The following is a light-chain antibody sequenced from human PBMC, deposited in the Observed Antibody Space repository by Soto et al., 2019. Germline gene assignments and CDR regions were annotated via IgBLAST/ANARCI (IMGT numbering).Light chain of an antibody. CDR1: QSVFSS. CDR2: GAA. Sequence: EIVMTQSPDTLSVSPGERATLSCRASQSVFSSLAWYQQKPGQAPRLLIYGAATRATGIPARFSGSGSGTEFTLTISSLQSEDFAVYYCQQYHNWPAFGQGNKVEIK. V-gene: IGKV3-15*01. J-gene: IGKJ1*01. CDR3: QQYHNWPA.